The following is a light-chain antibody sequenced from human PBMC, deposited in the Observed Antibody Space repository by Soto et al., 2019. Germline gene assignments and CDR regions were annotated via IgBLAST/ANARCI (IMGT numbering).Light chain of an antibody. J-gene: IGKJ3*01. CDR2: KAS. Sequence: DIQLTQSPSTLSASVGDSVTITCRASQTINSWLAWYQQRPGTAPRLLIYKASSLESGVPSRFSGSQSVTEFTLTISSLQPDDFATYYCQQANLFGPGTKVDLK. CDR3: QQANL. V-gene: IGKV1-5*03. CDR1: QTINSW.